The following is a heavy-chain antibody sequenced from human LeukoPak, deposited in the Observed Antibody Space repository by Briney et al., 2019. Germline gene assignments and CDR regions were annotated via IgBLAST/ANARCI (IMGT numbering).Heavy chain of an antibody. CDR3: AREWQGGIAAAGTRIEGDY. V-gene: IGHV3-7*01. D-gene: IGHD6-13*01. Sequence: GGSLRLSCAASGFTVSSLAMHWVRQAPGKGVEWVANIKQDGSEKNYVDSVKGRFTISIDNAENSLFLQMNSLRVEDTAVYYCAREWQGGIAAAGTRIEGDYWGQGTLVAVSS. CDR1: GFTVSSLA. J-gene: IGHJ4*02. CDR2: IKQDGSEK.